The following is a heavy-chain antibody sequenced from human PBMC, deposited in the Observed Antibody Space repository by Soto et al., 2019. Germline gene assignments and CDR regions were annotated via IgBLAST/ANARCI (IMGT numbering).Heavy chain of an antibody. CDR1: GESIRSASYY. J-gene: IGHJ4*02. CDR3: ASALKISLGEIDY. Sequence: QVQLQESGPGLVKPSQTLTLTCTVSGESIRSASYYWSWIRQHPGKGLEWIGNIFYSGSISYNPSLKSRLSMSVDTSKNQFSLKLSSVTAADTAVYYCASALKISLGEIDYWGQGSLVTVSS. V-gene: IGHV4-31*03. D-gene: IGHD3-10*01. CDR2: IFYSGSI.